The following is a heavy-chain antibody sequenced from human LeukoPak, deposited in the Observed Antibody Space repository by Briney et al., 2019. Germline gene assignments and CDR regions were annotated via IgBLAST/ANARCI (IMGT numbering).Heavy chain of an antibody. D-gene: IGHD2-2*01. CDR2: ISAYNGNT. J-gene: IGHJ6*02. V-gene: IGHV1-18*01. CDR3: ARDLDIVVVPVVSRHYGLDV. CDR1: GYIYTNYG. Sequence: ASVKVSCKASGYIYTNYGISWVRRAPGQGLERMGWISAYNGNTNYVQKFQGRVTMTTDTSTTTAYMELRSLRSDDTAVYYCARDLDIVVVPVVSRHYGLDVWGQGTTVTVSS.